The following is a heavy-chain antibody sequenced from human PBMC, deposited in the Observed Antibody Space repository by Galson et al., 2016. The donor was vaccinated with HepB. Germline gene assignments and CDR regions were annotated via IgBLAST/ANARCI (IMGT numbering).Heavy chain of an antibody. J-gene: IGHJ4*02. CDR1: GFTFSXXX. Sequence: SLRLSCAASGFTFSXXXMSXXXQAXXXGLXXVAXXXQDXXXKXXXDSXXGRFTIYXDNAKNSLYVQXXSLRAEDTAVYYCARERRGPYSXXWYYWGQGTLXTXSS. D-gene: IGHD6-13*01. CDR3: ARERRGPYSXXWYY. CDR2: XXQDXXXK. V-gene: IGHV3-7*01.